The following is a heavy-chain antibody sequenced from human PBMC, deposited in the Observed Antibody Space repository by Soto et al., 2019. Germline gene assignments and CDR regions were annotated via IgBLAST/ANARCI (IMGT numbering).Heavy chain of an antibody. J-gene: IGHJ3*02. CDR1: GFTFSSFE. Sequence: GGSLRLSCAASGFTFSSFEMNWVRQAPGKGLEWVSYISKSGIDIYYADSVKGRFTISGDNAENSLYLQMNSLRTEDTATYYCAPRRYGSFNIAAFDIWGQGTAVTVSS. CDR2: ISKSGIDI. V-gene: IGHV3-48*03. CDR3: APRRYGSFNIAAFDI. D-gene: IGHD6-6*01.